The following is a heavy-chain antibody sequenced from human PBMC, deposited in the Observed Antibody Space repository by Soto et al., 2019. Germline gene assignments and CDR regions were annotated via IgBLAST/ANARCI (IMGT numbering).Heavy chain of an antibody. CDR2: IYHSGST. CDR1: GGSISSSNW. J-gene: IGHJ5*02. CDR3: ASLLSERSRRWFDP. V-gene: IGHV4-4*02. Sequence: SETLSLTCAVSGGSISSSNWWSWVRQPPGKGLEWIGEIYHSGSTNYNPSLKSRVTISVDKSKNQFPLKLSSVTAADTAVYYCASLLSERSRRWFDPWGQGTLVTVSS. D-gene: IGHD1-26*01.